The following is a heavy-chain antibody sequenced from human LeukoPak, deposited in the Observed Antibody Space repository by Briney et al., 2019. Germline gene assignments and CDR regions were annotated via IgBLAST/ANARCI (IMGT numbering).Heavy chain of an antibody. V-gene: IGHV3-74*01. CDR1: GFTLSSYW. CDR3: ARARSGYFLDY. Sequence: GGSLRLSCAASGFTLSSYWMRWVRQAPGKGLVWVSRINNDGSITTYADSVKGRFTISRDNAKNTLYLQMNSLRAEDTAVYYCARARSGYFLDYWGQGILITVSS. J-gene: IGHJ4*02. CDR2: INNDGSIT. D-gene: IGHD2-15*01.